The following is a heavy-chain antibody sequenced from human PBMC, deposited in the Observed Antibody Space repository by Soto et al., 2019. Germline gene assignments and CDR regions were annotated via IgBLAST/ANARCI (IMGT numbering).Heavy chain of an antibody. CDR1: GGSISSYY. CDR3: ARRRRRNYYDSSGYYTSPLYYFDY. CDR2: IYYSGST. V-gene: IGHV4-59*01. Sequence: SETLSLTCTVSGGSISSYYWSWIRQPPGKGLEWIGYIYYSGSTNYNPSLKSRVTVSVDTSKNQFSLKLSSVTAADTAVYYCARRRRRNYYDSSGYYTSPLYYFDYWGQGTLVTVSS. J-gene: IGHJ4*02. D-gene: IGHD3-22*01.